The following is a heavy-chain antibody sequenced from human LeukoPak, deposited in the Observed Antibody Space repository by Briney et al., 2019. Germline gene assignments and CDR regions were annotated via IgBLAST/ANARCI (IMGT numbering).Heavy chain of an antibody. CDR2: ISSSSSTI. CDR3: ARAPTVGATIYYFDY. CDR1: GFTFSSYW. Sequence: PGGSLRLSCAASGFTFSSYWMSWVRQAPGKGLEWVSYISSSSSTIYYADSVKGRFTISRDNAKNSLYLQMNSLRAEDTAVYYCARAPTVGATIYYFDYWGQGTLVTVSS. D-gene: IGHD1-26*01. V-gene: IGHV3-48*04. J-gene: IGHJ4*02.